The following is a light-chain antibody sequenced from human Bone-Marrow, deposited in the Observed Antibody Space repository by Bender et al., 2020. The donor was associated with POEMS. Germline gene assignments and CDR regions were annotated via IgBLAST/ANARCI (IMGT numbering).Light chain of an antibody. CDR2: RSN. CDR1: NSNIETNF. V-gene: IGLV1-47*01. J-gene: IGLJ2*01. Sequence: QSVLTQPPSASGTPGQRVTISCSGSNSNIETNFAYWYQQLPGTAPKLLIYRSNQRPSGVPDRFSASKSGTSASLTISGLRSEDEADYYCATWDAKLSGPYVLFGGGTKLTVL. CDR3: ATWDAKLSGPYVL.